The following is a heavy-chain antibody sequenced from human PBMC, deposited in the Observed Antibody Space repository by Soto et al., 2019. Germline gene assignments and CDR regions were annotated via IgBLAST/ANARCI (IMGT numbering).Heavy chain of an antibody. V-gene: IGHV3-33*01. D-gene: IGHD3-3*02. CDR2: LWSDGVNA. Sequence: QVQLAESGGGLVQPGKSLRLSCAASGFRLSDYDVHWVRQAPGRGLEWVAELWSDGVNAYYGASVQGRFTISRDISGSTLFLQMNSLTVEDTATYYCARSGRSLSTIFFDSWGQGSRVTVSS. CDR3: ARSGRSLSTIFFDS. CDR1: GFRLSDYD. J-gene: IGHJ4*02.